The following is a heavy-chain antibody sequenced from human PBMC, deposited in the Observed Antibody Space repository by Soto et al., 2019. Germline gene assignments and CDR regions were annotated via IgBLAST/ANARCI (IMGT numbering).Heavy chain of an antibody. V-gene: IGHV5-51*01. CDR1: GYDFNTNW. Sequence: QLVQSGPEVKQPGDSLKISCRGSGYDFNTNWFGWVRQLPGRGLEWVGIMYPGDSDTRYNPSLQGHVTLSVDVTVSTAFLQWRSLETSDTGMYFCARLPRDCNKTSCYYADHWGQVTQVTVSS. J-gene: IGHJ4*02. CDR2: MYPGDSDT. CDR3: ARLPRDCNKTSCYYADH. D-gene: IGHD3-3*01.